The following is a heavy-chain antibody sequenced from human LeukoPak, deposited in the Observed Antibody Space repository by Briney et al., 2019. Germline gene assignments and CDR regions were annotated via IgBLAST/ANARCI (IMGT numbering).Heavy chain of an antibody. Sequence: GGSLRLSCAVSAFTFSSYGMHWVRQAPGKGLEWVAVIWYDGSNKYYADSVKGRFTISRDNSKNTLYLQMNSLRTEDTAVYYCARDQAYFDYSGQGTLVTVSS. CDR2: IWYDGSNK. J-gene: IGHJ4*02. CDR3: ARDQAYFDY. CDR1: AFTFSSYG. V-gene: IGHV3-33*01.